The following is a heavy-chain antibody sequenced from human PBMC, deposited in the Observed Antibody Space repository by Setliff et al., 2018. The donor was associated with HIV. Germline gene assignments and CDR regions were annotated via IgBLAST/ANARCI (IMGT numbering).Heavy chain of an antibody. Sequence: PSETLSLTCAVSGASFVGDNHWSWIRQTPERGLEWIAYFMYTDIHYVNYLNYRNPSLASRLSISVDKSKNQFSLTLSSVTAADTAVYYCARIPISGATFFFDYWGQGALVTVSS. CDR1: GASFVGDNH. D-gene: IGHD1-26*01. CDR3: ARIPISGATFFFDY. J-gene: IGHJ4*02. CDR2: FMYTDIHYVNYLN. V-gene: IGHV4-30-4*01.